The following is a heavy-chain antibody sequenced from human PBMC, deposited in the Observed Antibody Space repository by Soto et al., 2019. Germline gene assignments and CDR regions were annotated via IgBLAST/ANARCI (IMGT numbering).Heavy chain of an antibody. CDR2: IAPIGYST. J-gene: IGHJ4*02. V-gene: IGHV3-23*01. Sequence: EVQLFESGGGLVQPGGSLRLSCAVSGLIFRNHAMSWVRQAPGKGLGWVSTIAPIGYSTHYAGSVEGRFTISSDDSKSTLDLQMNSLSADDTAVYYFVSWVSPHFDYWGQGTLVSVSS. D-gene: IGHD3-16*01. CDR3: VSWVSPHFDY. CDR1: GLIFRNHA.